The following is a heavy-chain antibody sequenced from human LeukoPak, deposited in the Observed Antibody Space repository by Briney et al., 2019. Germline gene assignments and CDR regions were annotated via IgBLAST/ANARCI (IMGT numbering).Heavy chain of an antibody. CDR3: AKGSLGSWYYFDY. CDR1: GFTFKTYA. CDR2: VSGSGDFT. D-gene: IGHD6-13*01. J-gene: IGHJ4*02. V-gene: IGHV3-23*01. Sequence: GGSLRLSCEGSGFTFKTYAMSWVRQAPGKGLEWVSGVSGSGDFTDYADSVKGRFTIFRDNSKNTLYLQMNSLRAEDTAVYYCAKGSLGSWYYFDYWGQGTLVTVSS.